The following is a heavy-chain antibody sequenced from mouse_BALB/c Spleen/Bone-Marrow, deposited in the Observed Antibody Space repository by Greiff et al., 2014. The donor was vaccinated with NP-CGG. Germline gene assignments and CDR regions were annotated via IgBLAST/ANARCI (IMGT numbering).Heavy chain of an antibody. CDR1: GLTFSSYG. V-gene: IGHV5-6-3*01. CDR2: INSNGGST. Sequence: EVMLVESGGGLVQPGGSLKLSCAASGLTFSSYGVSWVRQTPDKRLELVATINSNGGSTYYPDSVKGRFTISRDNAKNTLYLQMSSLKSEDTAMYYCARDGSSYEGNYFDYWGQGTTLTVSS. CDR3: ARDGSSYEGNYFDY. D-gene: IGHD1-1*01. J-gene: IGHJ2*01.